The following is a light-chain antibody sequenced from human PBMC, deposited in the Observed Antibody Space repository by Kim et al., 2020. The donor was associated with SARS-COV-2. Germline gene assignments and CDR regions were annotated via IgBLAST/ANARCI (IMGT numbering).Light chain of an antibody. Sequence: SYELTQPPSVSVSPGQTARITCSGDALPKEFAYWYQQKAGQAPLLLIYKDTERPSGIPERFSGSTSGTTVTLIISEVQAEDEAEYYCQSADGSGNYRVFG. CDR3: QSADGSGNYRV. V-gene: IGLV3-25*03. CDR2: KDT. J-gene: IGLJ3*02. CDR1: ALPKEF.